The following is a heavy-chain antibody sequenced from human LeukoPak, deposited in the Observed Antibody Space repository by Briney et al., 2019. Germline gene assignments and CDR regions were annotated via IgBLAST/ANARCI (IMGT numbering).Heavy chain of an antibody. CDR1: GFTFSSYS. J-gene: IGHJ4*02. CDR3: ARGYKYQFQLFDY. V-gene: IGHV3-21*01. D-gene: IGHD2-2*01. CDR2: ISSSSSSYI. Sequence: PGGSLRLSCAASGFTFSSYSMNWVRQAPGKGLEWVSSISSSSSSYIYYADSVKGRFTISRDNAKNSLYLQMNSLRAEDTAVYYCARGYKYQFQLFDYWGQGTLVTVSS.